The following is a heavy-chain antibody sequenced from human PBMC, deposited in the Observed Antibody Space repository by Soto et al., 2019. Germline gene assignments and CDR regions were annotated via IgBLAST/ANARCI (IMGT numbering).Heavy chain of an antibody. V-gene: IGHV4-34*01. CDR2: MSHSGGT. CDR3: ARVERGTATTVVDAFDI. CDR1: GGFVTSGSYY. Sequence: QVQLQQWGAGLLKPSETLSLTCAVYGGFVTSGSYYWSWIRQPPGKGLEWIGEMSHSGGTHFNPSLKSRVTISVDTSKNQCTLKMSSVTAADPALYYCARVERGTATTVVDAFDIWGRGTMVTVSS. J-gene: IGHJ3*02. D-gene: IGHD1-1*01.